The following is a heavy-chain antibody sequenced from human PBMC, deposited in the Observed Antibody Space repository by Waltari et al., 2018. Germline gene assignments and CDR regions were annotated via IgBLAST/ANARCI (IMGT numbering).Heavy chain of an antibody. CDR2: ISGSGDTI. V-gene: IGHV3-23*01. D-gene: IGHD4-17*01. CDR3: ARLTTSVGLF. CDR1: GFTFSTYD. J-gene: IGHJ4*02. Sequence: EVHLLESGGGLVQPGGSLRLSCDASGFTFSTYDMNWVRQAPGKGLEWVSAISGSGDTIYYADSVKGRFTISRDNSKNTLYLQMNSLRAEDTAVYHCARLTTSVGLFWGQGTLVTVSS.